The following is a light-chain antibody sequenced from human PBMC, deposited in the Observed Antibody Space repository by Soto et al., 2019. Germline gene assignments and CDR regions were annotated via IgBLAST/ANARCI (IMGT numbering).Light chain of an antibody. CDR2: EVS. J-gene: IGLJ2*01. CDR1: SSDVGSYNL. V-gene: IGLV2-23*02. Sequence: QSVLTQPASVSGSPGQSITISCTGTSSDVGSYNLVSWYQQHPGKVPKLMIYEVSKRPSGVSNRFSGSKSGNTASLTISGLLAEDEADYYCCSYAGSSMVFGGGTKVTVL. CDR3: CSYAGSSMV.